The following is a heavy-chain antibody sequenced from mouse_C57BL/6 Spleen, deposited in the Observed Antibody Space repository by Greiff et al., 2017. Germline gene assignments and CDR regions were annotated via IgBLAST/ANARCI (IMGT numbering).Heavy chain of an antibody. CDR2: ISSGSSTI. Sequence: EVQRLESGGGLVKPGGSLKLSCAASGFTFSDYGMHWVRQAPEKGLEWVAYISSGSSTIYYADTVKGRFTISRDNAKNTLFLQMTSLRSEDTAMYYCARGGFTTVVGLDYWGQGTTLTVSS. J-gene: IGHJ2*01. CDR3: ARGGFTTVVGLDY. D-gene: IGHD1-1*01. V-gene: IGHV5-17*01. CDR1: GFTFSDYG.